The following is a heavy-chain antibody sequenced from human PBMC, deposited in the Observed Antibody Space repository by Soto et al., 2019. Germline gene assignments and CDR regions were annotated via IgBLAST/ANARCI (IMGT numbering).Heavy chain of an antibody. CDR3: ASEAYSYGYFDY. D-gene: IGHD5-18*01. J-gene: IGHJ4*02. Sequence: EVQLVESGGGLVQPGGSLRLSCAASGFTFTTYWMHWVRQAPGKGLEWVSRINSEGRNTNYADSVKGRFTFSRDNAKNTVYLEMNSLRVEDTAVYYCASEAYSYGYFDYWGQGAVVTVSS. V-gene: IGHV3-74*01. CDR2: INSEGRNT. CDR1: GFTFTTYW.